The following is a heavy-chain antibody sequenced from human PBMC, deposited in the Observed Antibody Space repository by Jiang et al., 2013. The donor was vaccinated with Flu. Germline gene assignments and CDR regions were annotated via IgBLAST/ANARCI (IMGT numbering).Heavy chain of an antibody. CDR1: GFSFSTNGVG. CDR3: AHRSFTVTGDFDY. V-gene: IGHV2-5*02. D-gene: IGHD4-17*01. J-gene: IGHJ4*01. Sequence: KPTQTLTLTCTFSGFSFSTNGVGVGWIRQPPGKDPRSGLHSFTGSGDKRYSPSLKSRLTVTKDTSKNQVVLTMTNMDPMDTATYYCAHRSFTVTGDFDYWG. CDR2: FTGSGDK.